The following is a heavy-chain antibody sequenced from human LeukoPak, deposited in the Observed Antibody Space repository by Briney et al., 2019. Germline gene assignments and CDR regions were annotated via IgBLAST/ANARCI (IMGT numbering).Heavy chain of an antibody. J-gene: IGHJ1*01. CDR3: ARDRTVGYSSSWLIAEYFQH. Sequence: PGRSLRLSCAASGFTFSSYAMHWVRQAPGKGLEWVAVISYDGSNKYYADSVKGRFTISRDNSKNTLCLQMNSLRAEDTAVYYCARDRTVGYSSSWLIAEYFQHWGQGTLVTVSS. D-gene: IGHD6-13*01. CDR2: ISYDGSNK. CDR1: GFTFSSYA. V-gene: IGHV3-30-3*01.